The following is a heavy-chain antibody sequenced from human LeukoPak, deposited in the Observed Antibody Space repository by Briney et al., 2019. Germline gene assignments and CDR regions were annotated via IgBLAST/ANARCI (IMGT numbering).Heavy chain of an antibody. CDR1: GFTFSSYN. V-gene: IGHV3-21*01. Sequence: GGSLTLSCAASGFTFSSYNMDWVRQGPGKGLEWVSSISTSSSYIHYADSVKGRFTISRDNAKNSLFLQMNSLRAEDTAVYYCARDIATAGHLVFEFWGQGNLVTVSS. CDR3: ARDIATAGHLVFEF. J-gene: IGHJ4*02. D-gene: IGHD6-13*01. CDR2: ISTSSSYI.